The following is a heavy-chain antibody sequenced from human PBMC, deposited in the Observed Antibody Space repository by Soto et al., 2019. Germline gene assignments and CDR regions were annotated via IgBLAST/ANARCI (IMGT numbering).Heavy chain of an antibody. CDR1: GYTFTSYG. D-gene: IGHD3-16*01. V-gene: IGHV1-18*04. Sequence: QVQLVQSGAEVKKPGASVKVSCKASGYTFTSYGISWVRQAPGQGLEWMGWISAYNGNTNYAQKLQGSVTMTTDTPTSTAYMELRGLRRVDTAVYCCARTEMMARGFGGDIRNGYGMDFWGHGTTVVVAS. J-gene: IGHJ6*02. CDR2: ISAYNGNT. CDR3: ARTEMMARGFGGDIRNGYGMDF.